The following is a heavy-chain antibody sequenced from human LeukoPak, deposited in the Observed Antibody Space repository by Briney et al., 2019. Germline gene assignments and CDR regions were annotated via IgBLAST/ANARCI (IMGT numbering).Heavy chain of an antibody. D-gene: IGHD1-26*01. V-gene: IGHV3-73*01. CDR2: IRSKANSYAT. J-gene: IGHJ4*02. CDR3: TRASGSYYTLDY. Sequence: GGSLRLSCAASGFTFSGSAMHWVRQASGKGLEWVGRIRSKANSYATAYAASVKGRFTISRDDSKNTAYLQMNSLRTEDTAVYYCTRASGSYYTLDYWGQGTLVTVSS. CDR1: GFTFSGSA.